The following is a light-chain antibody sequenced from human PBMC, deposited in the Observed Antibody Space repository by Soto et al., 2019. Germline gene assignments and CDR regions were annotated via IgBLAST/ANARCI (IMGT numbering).Light chain of an antibody. CDR3: QQANTFALT. J-gene: IGKJ4*01. Sequence: EIVMTESPATLSLSRWERATLSCRASQSVSSSLAWYQQKPGQPPRLLIYGASNRATGIPDRFSGSGSGTDFTLIINRLEPEDVATDYCQQANTFALTFGGGTKVDIK. V-gene: IGKV3D-20*02. CDR2: GAS. CDR1: QSVSSS.